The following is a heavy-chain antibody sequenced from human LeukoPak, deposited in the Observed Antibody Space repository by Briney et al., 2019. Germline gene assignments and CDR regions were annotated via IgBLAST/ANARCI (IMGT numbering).Heavy chain of an antibody. CDR1: GGTFSSYA. CDR3: ASPGEYSSSSPQYSSSWFFDY. V-gene: IGHV1-69*13. Sequence: GASVKVSCKASGGTFSSYAISWVRQAPGQGLEWMGGIIPIFGTANYAQKFQGRVTIAADESTSTAYMELSSLRSEDTAVYYCASPGEYSSSSPQYSSSWFFDYWGQGTLVTVSS. J-gene: IGHJ4*02. CDR2: IIPIFGTA. D-gene: IGHD6-13*01.